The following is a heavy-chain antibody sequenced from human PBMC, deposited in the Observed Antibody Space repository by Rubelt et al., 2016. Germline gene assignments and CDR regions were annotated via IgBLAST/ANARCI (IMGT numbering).Heavy chain of an antibody. CDR2: IYHSGST. D-gene: IGHD6-13*01. V-gene: IGHV4-4*02. Sequence: GDSIISFYWWTWVRQPPGKGLEWIGEIYHSGSTNYNPSLKSRVTISLDKSKNQFSLNLTSVTAADTAVYYCVRSPGIAESLYYFYGMDVWGQGTTVTVSS. CDR1: GDSIISFYW. J-gene: IGHJ6*02. CDR3: VRSPGIAESLYYFYGMDV.